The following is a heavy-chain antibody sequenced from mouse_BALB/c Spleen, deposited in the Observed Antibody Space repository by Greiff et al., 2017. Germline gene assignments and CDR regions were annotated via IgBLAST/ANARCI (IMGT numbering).Heavy chain of an antibody. D-gene: IGHD1-1*01. J-gene: IGHJ1*01. CDR1: GFTFSSFG. Sequence: EVHLVESGGGLVQPGGSRKLSCAASGFTFSSFGMHWVRQAPEKGLEWVAYISSGSSNIYYPDTVKGRFTISRDNAKNTLYLQMSSLKSEDTAMYYCARQSPYYYGSSYDWYFDVWGAGTTVTVSS. CDR3: ARQSPYYYGSSYDWYFDV. CDR2: ISSGSSNI. V-gene: IGHV5-17*02.